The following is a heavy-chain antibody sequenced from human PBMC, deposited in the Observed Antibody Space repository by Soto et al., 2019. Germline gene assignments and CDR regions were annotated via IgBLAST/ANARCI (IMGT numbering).Heavy chain of an antibody. D-gene: IGHD1-7*01. J-gene: IGHJ4*02. CDR2: IWYDGSNR. Sequence: QKYLVESGGGVVQPGGSLRLSCVASGSIFSGYGMHWVRQAPGKGLEWVAVIWYDGSNRYYADSVKGRFTISRDNSKNMLYLKMDSLRAEDTAVYYCARDGIGGTVFRGFCDYWGQGNLVTVSS. V-gene: IGHV3-33*01. CDR3: ARDGIGGTVFRGFCDY. CDR1: GSIFSGYG.